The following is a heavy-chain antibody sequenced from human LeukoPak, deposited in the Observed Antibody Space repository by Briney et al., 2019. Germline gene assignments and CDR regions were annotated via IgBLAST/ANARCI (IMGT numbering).Heavy chain of an antibody. D-gene: IGHD3-22*01. CDR3: ARIQYDNSVSFGLRQEFQH. Sequence: SETLSHTCAVSGYSISSGYYWGWIRQPPGKGLEWIGTIYHSGTTYYNPSLKSRVTISVDTSKNQFSLKLSSVTAADTAVYYCARIQYDNSVSFGLRQEFQHLGEGTLVTVSS. V-gene: IGHV4-38-2*01. J-gene: IGHJ1*01. CDR2: IYHSGTT. CDR1: GYSISSGYY.